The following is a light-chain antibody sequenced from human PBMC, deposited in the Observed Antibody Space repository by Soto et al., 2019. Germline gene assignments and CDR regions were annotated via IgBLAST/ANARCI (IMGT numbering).Light chain of an antibody. CDR3: SSYTSSSTWV. V-gene: IGLV2-14*01. CDR2: EVS. J-gene: IGLJ3*02. Sequence: QSVLTQPASVSGSPGQSITISCTGTSSDVGAYNYVSWYQQHPGKAPKLMIYEVSNRPSGVSDRFSGSRSGNTASLTISGLQAEDESDDYCSSYTSSSTWVFGGGTKRTVL. CDR1: SSDVGAYNY.